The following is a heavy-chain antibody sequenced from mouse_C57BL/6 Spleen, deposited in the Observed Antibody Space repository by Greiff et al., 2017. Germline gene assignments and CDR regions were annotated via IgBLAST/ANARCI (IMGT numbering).Heavy chain of an antibody. Sequence: VQLQQSGPELVKPGASVKISCKASGYAFSSSWMNWVKQRPGKGLEWIGRIYPGDGDTNYNGKFKGKATLTADKSSSTAYMQLSSLTSEDSAVYFCARSLLLTTVVATEYFDVWGTGTTVTVSS. J-gene: IGHJ1*03. CDR1: GYAFSSSW. CDR3: ARSLLLTTVVATEYFDV. CDR2: IYPGDGDT. D-gene: IGHD1-1*01. V-gene: IGHV1-82*01.